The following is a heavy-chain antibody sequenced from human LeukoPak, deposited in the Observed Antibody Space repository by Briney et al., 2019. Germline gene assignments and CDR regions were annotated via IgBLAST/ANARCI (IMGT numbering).Heavy chain of an antibody. CDR3: ASLNPFSGRRNAFDI. J-gene: IGHJ3*02. CDR1: GGSFSGYY. D-gene: IGHD1-26*01. V-gene: IGHV4-34*01. Sequence: SETLSLTCAVHGGSFSGYYWSWIRQPPGQGLEWIGEVNHSGTARYNPSLESRVTISVNTSKSQSSLNVYFVTAADTAVYYCASLNPFSGRRNAFDIWGQGAMVTVSS. CDR2: VNHSGTA.